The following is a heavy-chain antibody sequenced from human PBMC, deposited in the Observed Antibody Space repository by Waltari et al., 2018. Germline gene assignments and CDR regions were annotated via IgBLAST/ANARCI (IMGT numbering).Heavy chain of an antibody. CDR2: FNPNSGDT. CDR3: ARLGVTCSGAMCYSVDS. D-gene: IGHD2-15*01. V-gene: IGHV1-2*02. J-gene: IGHJ4*02. CDR1: GYTFNDYY. Sequence: QVQLVQSGTEVKKPGASVKVSCETAGYTFNDYYIHGVRQAPGQGLAWMGWFNPNSGDTNHAQKCQGRVTMTRDTSISTAYMELSRLRSDDAAVYYCARLGVTCSGAMCYSVDSWGQGTLVTVSS.